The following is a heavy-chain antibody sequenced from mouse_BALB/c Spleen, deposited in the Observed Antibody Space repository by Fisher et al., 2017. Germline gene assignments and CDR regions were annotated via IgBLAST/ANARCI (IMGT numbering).Heavy chain of an antibody. D-gene: IGHD2-4*01. CDR3: ASGMITTGYYAMDY. Sequence: KFKGKASITADTSSNTAYLQLSSLTSEDTAVYYCASGMITTGYYAMDYWGQGTSVTVSS. V-gene: IGHV14-1*02. J-gene: IGHJ4*01.